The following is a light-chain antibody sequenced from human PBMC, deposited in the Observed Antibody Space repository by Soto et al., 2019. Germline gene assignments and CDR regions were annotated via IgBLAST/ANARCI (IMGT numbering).Light chain of an antibody. CDR3: QQRSNWRST. V-gene: IGKV3-11*01. CDR2: DAS. J-gene: IGKJ4*01. CDR1: QSVSSY. Sequence: DSVLTQSAATLSSSPKNRATISCSASQSVSSYLAWYQQKPGQAPRLLIYDASNRATGIPARFSGSGSGTDFTLTITSLEPEDVAVYYCQQRSNWRSTFGGGPRW.